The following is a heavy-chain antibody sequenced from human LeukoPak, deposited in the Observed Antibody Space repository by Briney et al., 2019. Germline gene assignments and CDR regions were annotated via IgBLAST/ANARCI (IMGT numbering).Heavy chain of an antibody. V-gene: IGHV3-7*01. CDR1: GLTFSSYW. Sequence: GGSLRLPCAASGLTFSSYWMSWVRQAPGKGLEWVANVKQDGSEKYYVDSVKGRFTISRDNAKNSLYLQMNSLRAEDTAVYYCAREGEGVSDYWGQGTLVTVSS. CDR3: AREGEGVSDY. D-gene: IGHD3-16*01. J-gene: IGHJ4*02. CDR2: VKQDGSEK.